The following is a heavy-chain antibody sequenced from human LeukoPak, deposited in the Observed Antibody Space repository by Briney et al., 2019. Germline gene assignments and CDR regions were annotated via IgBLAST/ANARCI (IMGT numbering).Heavy chain of an antibody. J-gene: IGHJ4*02. CDR1: GGSISSYY. Sequence: SETLSLTCTISGGSISSYYWSWIRQPPGKGLEWIGNIDYSGNTIYNHALKSRVTMSVDTSKNQFSLNLTSVTAADTAVYYCAREGKLTGYFGGLGFNYWGQGILVTVSS. CDR2: IDYSGNT. V-gene: IGHV4-59*01. D-gene: IGHD6-19*01. CDR3: AREGKLTGYFGGLGFNY.